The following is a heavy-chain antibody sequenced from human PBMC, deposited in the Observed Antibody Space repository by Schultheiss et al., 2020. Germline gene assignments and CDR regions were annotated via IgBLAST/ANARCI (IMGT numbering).Heavy chain of an antibody. CDR3: ARTTLSGWYLSY. Sequence: SVKVSCKASGGTFSSYAISWVRQAPGQGLEWMGGIIPIFGTANYAQKFQGRVTITADESTSTAYMELSSLRSEDTAVYYCARTTLSGWYLSYWCQGTLVTVSS. V-gene: IGHV1-69*13. J-gene: IGHJ4*02. CDR1: GGTFSSYA. D-gene: IGHD6-19*01. CDR2: IIPIFGTA.